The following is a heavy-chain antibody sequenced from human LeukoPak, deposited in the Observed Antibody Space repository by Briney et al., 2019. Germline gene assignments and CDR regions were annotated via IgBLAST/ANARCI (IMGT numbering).Heavy chain of an antibody. CDR3: ARGTFEYYYYYYMDV. J-gene: IGHJ6*03. V-gene: IGHV4-38-2*02. CDR1: GYSINSGYY. D-gene: IGHD1-14*01. CDR2: IYRSGST. Sequence: TSETLSLTCTVSGYSINSGYYWVWIRQPPGKGLEWIGSIYRSGSTNYNPSLKSRVTISVDTSKNQFSLKVSSVTAADTAVYYCARGTFEYYYYYYMDVWGKGTTVTVSS.